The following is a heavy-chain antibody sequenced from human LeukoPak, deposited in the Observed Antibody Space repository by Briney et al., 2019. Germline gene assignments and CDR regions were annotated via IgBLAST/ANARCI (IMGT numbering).Heavy chain of an antibody. CDR1: GLIFSSYA. D-gene: IGHD6-13*01. CDR3: ARSSYHKDY. CDR2: ISGSSGST. V-gene: IGHV3-23*01. Sequence: PGGSLRLSCAGSGLIFSSYAMSWVRQAPGKGLEWVSAISGSSGSTYYADSVKGRFTISRDNSKNTLYLQMNSLRAEDTALYYCARSSYHKDYWGQGTLVTVSS. J-gene: IGHJ4*02.